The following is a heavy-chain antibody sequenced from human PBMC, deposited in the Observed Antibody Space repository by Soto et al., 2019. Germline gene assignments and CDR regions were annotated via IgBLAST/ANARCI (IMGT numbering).Heavy chain of an antibody. CDR2: IKTSLGIV. V-gene: IGHV1-46*01. J-gene: IGHJ6*01. Sequence: QVHLVPSGAEGKKPGASVKLSCKASGYIFVSYYINWVRQAPRQGLEWVVLIKTSLGIVEYAPEFQGSLTMTRDTSTNTVYMELTSLRSEDTAVYYCARDFGSYQGMDVWGEETTITVSS. CDR1: GYIFVSYY. CDR3: ARDFGSYQGMDV. D-gene: IGHD1-26*01.